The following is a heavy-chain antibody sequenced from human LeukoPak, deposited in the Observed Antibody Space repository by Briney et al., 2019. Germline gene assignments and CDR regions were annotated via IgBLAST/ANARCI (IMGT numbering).Heavy chain of an antibody. V-gene: IGHV4-59*01. Sequence: SETLSLTCTVSGGSSSSYYWSWIRQPPGKGLEWIGYIYYSGSTNYNTSLKRRVTISVDTSKNQFSLKLGSVTAADTAVYYCARGPPTGPKKQLVRIWFDPWGQGTLVTVSS. CDR1: GGSSSSYY. CDR3: ARGPPTGPKKQLVRIWFDP. CDR2: IYYSGST. J-gene: IGHJ5*02. D-gene: IGHD6-13*01.